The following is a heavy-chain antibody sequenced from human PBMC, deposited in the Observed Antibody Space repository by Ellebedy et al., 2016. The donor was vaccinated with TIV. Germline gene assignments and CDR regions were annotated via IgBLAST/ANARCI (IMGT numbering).Heavy chain of an antibody. CDR1: GYTFTSYY. D-gene: IGHD3-9*01. J-gene: IGHJ4*02. CDR3: ARVGVLRYFDWLGPIDY. CDR2: INPSGGST. Sequence: AASVKVSCKASGYTFTSYYMHWVRQAPGQGLEWMGIINPSGGSTSYAQKLQGRVTMTTDTSTSTAYMELRSLRSDDTAVYYCARVGVLRYFDWLGPIDYWGQGTLVTVSS. V-gene: IGHV1-46*01.